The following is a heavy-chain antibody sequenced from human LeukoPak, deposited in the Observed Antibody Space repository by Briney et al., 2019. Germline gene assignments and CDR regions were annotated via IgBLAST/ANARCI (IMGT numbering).Heavy chain of an antibody. J-gene: IGHJ4*02. CDR2: IYYSGST. CDR1: GGSTSGFY. Sequence: SETLSLTCTVSGGSTSGFYWSWIRQPPGKGLEWIAYIYYSGSTNHNPSLKSRVTISVETSKNQFSLKLSSVTAADTAVYYCAGVGDYDAHFDNWGQETVVTVSS. D-gene: IGHD4-17*01. CDR3: AGVGDYDAHFDN. V-gene: IGHV4-59*01.